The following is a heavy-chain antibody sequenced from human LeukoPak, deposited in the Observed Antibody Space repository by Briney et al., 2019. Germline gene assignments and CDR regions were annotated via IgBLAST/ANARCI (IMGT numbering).Heavy chain of an antibody. D-gene: IGHD6-6*01. CDR3: ARGPSSPLTQ. CDR2: ISSSGSTI. CDR1: GFTFSSCE. J-gene: IGHJ4*02. V-gene: IGHV3-48*03. Sequence: GGSLRLSCAASGFTFSSCEMNWVRQAPGKGLEWVSYISSSGSTIYYADSVKGRFTISRDNAKNSLYLQMDSLRAEDTAVYYCARGPSSPLTQWGQGTLVTVSS.